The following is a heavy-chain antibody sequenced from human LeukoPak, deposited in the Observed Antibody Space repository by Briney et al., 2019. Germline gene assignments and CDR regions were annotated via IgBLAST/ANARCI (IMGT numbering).Heavy chain of an antibody. J-gene: IGHJ4*02. Sequence: APETLSLTCTVSGGSISSGGYYWSWVRQHPREGLEWIGYIYYSGTTNYNPSLKSRVTISVDTSKNQFSLKLSSVTAADTAVYYCASSPSIAAAGTNYFDYWGQGTLVTVSS. D-gene: IGHD6-13*01. V-gene: IGHV4-31*03. CDR2: IYYSGTT. CDR1: GGSISSGGYY. CDR3: ASSPSIAAAGTNYFDY.